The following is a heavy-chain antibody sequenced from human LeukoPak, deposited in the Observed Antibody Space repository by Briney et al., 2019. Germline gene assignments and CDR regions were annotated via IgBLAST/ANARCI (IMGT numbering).Heavy chain of an antibody. CDR2: INPNSGGT. V-gene: IGHV1-2*02. CDR3: ARVRGVKWKQRPFDY. D-gene: IGHD1-1*01. Sequence: ASVKVSCKASGYTFTGYYMHWVRQAPGQGLEWMGWINPNSGGTNYAQKFQGRVTMTRDTSISTAYMELSRLRSDDTAVYYCARVRGVKWKQRPFDYWGQGTLVTVSS. CDR1: GYTFTGYY. J-gene: IGHJ4*02.